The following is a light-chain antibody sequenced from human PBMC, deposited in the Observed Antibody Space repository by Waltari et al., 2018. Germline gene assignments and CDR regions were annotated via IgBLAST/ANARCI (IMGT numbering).Light chain of an antibody. J-gene: IGLJ1*01. Sequence: QSVLAKPPPVVGSPGLSISISYPPSARQSVDSKFVSWYQQSPATAPKRTLHYQKHPGKAPKVMIYDVNNRPSGVSSRVSGSKSGNTASLTISGLQAEGEADYYCSSYTTGSTRYVFGSGTKVTVL. CDR2: DVN. CDR3: SSYTTGSTRYV. CDR1: ARQSVDSKF. V-gene: IGLV2-14*03.